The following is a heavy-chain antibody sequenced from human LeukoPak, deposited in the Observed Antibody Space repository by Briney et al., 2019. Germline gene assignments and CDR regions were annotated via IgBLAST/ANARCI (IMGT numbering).Heavy chain of an antibody. CDR2: ISSSGSTI. CDR1: GFTFSSYE. CDR3: ARAHPGDYSDLQFDY. J-gene: IGHJ4*02. Sequence: QTGGSLRLSCAASGFTFSSYEMNWVRQAPGKGLEWVSYISSSGSTIYYADSVKGRFTISRDNAKNSLYLQMNSLRAEDTAVYYCARAHPGDYSDLQFDYWGQGTLVTVSS. D-gene: IGHD4-17*01. V-gene: IGHV3-48*03.